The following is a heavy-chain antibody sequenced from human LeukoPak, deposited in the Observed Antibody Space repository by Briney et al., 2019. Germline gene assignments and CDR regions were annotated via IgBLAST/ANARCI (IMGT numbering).Heavy chain of an antibody. V-gene: IGHV3-30*03. D-gene: IGHD6-6*01. CDR1: GFTFSSYG. CDR2: ISYDGSNK. Sequence: GGSLRLSCAASGFTFSSYGMHWVRQAPGKGLEWVAVISYDGSNKYYADSVKGRFTISRDNSKNTLYLQMNSLRAEDTAVYYCASLLGLHSSSSSAHLDLDYWGQGTLVTVSS. CDR3: ASLLGLHSSSSSAHLDLDY. J-gene: IGHJ4*02.